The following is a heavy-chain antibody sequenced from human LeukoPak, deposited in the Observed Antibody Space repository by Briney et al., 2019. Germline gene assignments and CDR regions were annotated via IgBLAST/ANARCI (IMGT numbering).Heavy chain of an antibody. Sequence: GGSLRLSCAASGFTFSSYAMSWVRQAPGKGLEWVSAISGSGGSTYYADSVKGRFTMSRDNAKNSLYLQMNSLRAEDTAVYYCVRDTAYAFDMWGQGTMVTVSS. CDR3: VRDTAYAFDM. CDR2: ISGSGGST. D-gene: IGHD2-21*02. J-gene: IGHJ3*02. CDR1: GFTFSSYA. V-gene: IGHV3-23*01.